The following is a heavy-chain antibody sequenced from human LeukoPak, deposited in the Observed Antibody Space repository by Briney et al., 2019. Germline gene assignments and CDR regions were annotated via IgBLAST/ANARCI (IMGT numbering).Heavy chain of an antibody. J-gene: IGHJ4*02. V-gene: IGHV3-7*01. Sequence: GRSLRLSCAASGFTFSSYWMSWVRQAPGKGLEWVANIKQDGSEKYYVDSVKGRFTISRDNAKNSLYLQMNSLRAEDTAVYYCARAMSQWLAKGYYFDYWGQGTLVTVSS. CDR3: ARAMSQWLAKGYYFDY. D-gene: IGHD6-19*01. CDR1: GFTFSSYW. CDR2: IKQDGSEK.